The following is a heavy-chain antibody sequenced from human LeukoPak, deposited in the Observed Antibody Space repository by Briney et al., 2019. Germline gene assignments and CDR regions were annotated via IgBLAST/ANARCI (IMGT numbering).Heavy chain of an antibody. Sequence: TGESLRLSCAVSGFTVSTNYMRWVRQPPGKGLEWDSVIYSVGSTYYADSVTGTFSISRDNSKNTLYLQMNNLRAEDTAVSYCASDRLGEPMNCWGQGTLVTVSS. V-gene: IGHV3-66*01. CDR1: GFTVSTNY. J-gene: IGHJ4*02. CDR2: IYSVGST. D-gene: IGHD1-26*01. CDR3: ASDRLGEPMNC.